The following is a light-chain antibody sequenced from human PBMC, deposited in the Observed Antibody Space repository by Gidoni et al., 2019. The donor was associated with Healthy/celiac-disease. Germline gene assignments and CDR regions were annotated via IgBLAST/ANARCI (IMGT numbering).Light chain of an antibody. V-gene: IGKV2-28*01. CDR2: LGP. CDR1: PSLLHSHGYNY. CDR3: MQALQTPFT. J-gene: IGKJ3*01. Sequence: DIVMTPSPLSLPVTPGAPASISFSSSPSLLHSHGYNYVYWYLQKPGQARQLLIYLGPNRASGVPDRFSGSGSGTDFTLKISRVEAEDVGVYYCMQALQTPFTFGPXTKVDIK.